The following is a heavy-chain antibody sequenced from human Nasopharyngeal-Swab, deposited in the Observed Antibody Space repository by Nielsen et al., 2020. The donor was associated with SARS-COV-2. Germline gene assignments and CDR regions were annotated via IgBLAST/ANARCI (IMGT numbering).Heavy chain of an antibody. D-gene: IGHD3-22*01. J-gene: IGHJ3*02. V-gene: IGHV4-31*03. CDR3: ARARITMIVVVDAFDI. Sequence: SETLSLTCTVSGGSISSGGYYWGGGRQAQGEGLVWIGYIYYSGSTYYNPSLKSRVTISVDTSKNQFSLKLSSVTASDTAVYYCARARITMIVVVDAFDIWGQGTMVTVSS. CDR1: GGSISSGGYY. CDR2: IYYSGST.